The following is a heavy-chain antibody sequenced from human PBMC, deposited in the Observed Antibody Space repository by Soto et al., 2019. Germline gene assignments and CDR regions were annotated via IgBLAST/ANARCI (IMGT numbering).Heavy chain of an antibody. Sequence: ASVKVSCKASGYTLTSYYVHWVRQAPEQGLEWMGIINPSGGSTGYAQKFQCRVTMTRDTSTSTVYMELSSLRSEDTAVYYCARDSPTNYYDSSGSFDYWGQGTLVTVSS. CDR1: GYTLTSYY. CDR2: INPSGGST. D-gene: IGHD3-22*01. V-gene: IGHV1-46*03. J-gene: IGHJ4*02. CDR3: ARDSPTNYYDSSGSFDY.